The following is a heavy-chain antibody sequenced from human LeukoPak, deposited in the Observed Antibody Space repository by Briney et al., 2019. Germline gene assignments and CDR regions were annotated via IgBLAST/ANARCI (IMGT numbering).Heavy chain of an antibody. J-gene: IGHJ5*02. Sequence: GGSLRLSCVVSGFTFINYDMHWVCHATGKGLEWVAAINTGGGTYYSGSVKGRFTISRENAKSSLYLQMNSLRAGDTAVYYCARGNSGGDCYSPYNWLDPWGQGTLVTVSS. CDR2: INTGGGT. CDR1: GFTFINYD. D-gene: IGHD2-21*02. CDR3: ARGNSGGDCYSPYNWLDP. V-gene: IGHV3-13*01.